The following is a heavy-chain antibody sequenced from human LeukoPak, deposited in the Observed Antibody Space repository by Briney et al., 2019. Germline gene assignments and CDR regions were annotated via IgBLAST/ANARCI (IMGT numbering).Heavy chain of an antibody. V-gene: IGHV1-69*06. CDR2: IIPIFGTA. D-gene: IGHD1-7*01. Sequence: GASVKVSCKASGGTFSSYAISWVRQAPGQGLEWMGGIIPIFGTANYAQKFQGRVTITADKSTSTAYMELSSLRSEDTAVYYCARDRPYNWNYGGYYYYYYMDVWGKGTTVTVSS. J-gene: IGHJ6*03. CDR1: GGTFSSYA. CDR3: ARDRPYNWNYGGYYYYYYMDV.